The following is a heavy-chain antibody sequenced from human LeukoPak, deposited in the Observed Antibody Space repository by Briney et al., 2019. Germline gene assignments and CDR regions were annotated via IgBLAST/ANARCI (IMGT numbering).Heavy chain of an antibody. Sequence: GGSLRLSCAASGFTFSAYAMSWVRQTPGKGVEWVSIISDSGDRTYYADSVKGRFTISRDNSKNTQYLQMNGLRADDTAIYYCAKTETTGTTYYFDYWGQGTLVTVSS. CDR3: AKTETTGTTYYFDY. CDR1: GFTFSAYA. J-gene: IGHJ4*02. CDR2: ISDSGDRT. V-gene: IGHV3-23*01. D-gene: IGHD1-7*01.